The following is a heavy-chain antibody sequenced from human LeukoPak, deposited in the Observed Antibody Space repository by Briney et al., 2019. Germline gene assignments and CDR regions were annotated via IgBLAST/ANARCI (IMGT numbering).Heavy chain of an antibody. J-gene: IGHJ4*02. CDR3: ARGVIAARRGRYYFDY. Sequence: PSETLSLTCAVYGGSFSGYYWSWIRQPPGKGLEWIGEINHSGSTNYNPSLKSRVTISVDTSKNQFSLKLSSVTAADTAVYYCARGVIAARRGRYYFDYWGQGTLVTVSS. CDR1: GGSFSGYY. D-gene: IGHD6-6*01. V-gene: IGHV4-34*01. CDR2: INHSGST.